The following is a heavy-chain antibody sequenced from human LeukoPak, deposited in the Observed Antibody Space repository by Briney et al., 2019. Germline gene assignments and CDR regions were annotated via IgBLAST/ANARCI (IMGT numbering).Heavy chain of an antibody. J-gene: IGHJ4*02. D-gene: IGHD6-19*01. V-gene: IGHV4-34*01. Sequence: SETLSLTCAVYGGSFSGYYWSWIRQPPGKGLEWIGEINHSGSTNYDPSLKSRVTISVDTSKNQFSLKLSSVTAADTAVYYCARQSNSSGWYAFDYWGQGTLVTVSS. CDR3: ARQSNSSGWYAFDY. CDR2: INHSGST. CDR1: GGSFSGYY.